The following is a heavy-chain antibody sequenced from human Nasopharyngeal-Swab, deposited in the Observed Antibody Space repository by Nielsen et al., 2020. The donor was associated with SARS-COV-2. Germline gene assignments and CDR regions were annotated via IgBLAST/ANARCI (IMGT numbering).Heavy chain of an antibody. CDR2: MNPNSGNT. CDR3: ARLGASSRMGTMIVVALYYFDY. V-gene: IGHV1-8*01. J-gene: IGHJ4*02. D-gene: IGHD3-22*01. Sequence: ASVKVSCKASGYTFTSYDINWVRQATGQGLEWMGWMNPNSGNTGYAQKFQGRVTMTRNTSISTAYMELSSLRSEDTAVYYCARLGASSRMGTMIVVALYYFDYWGQGTLATVSS. CDR1: GYTFTSYD.